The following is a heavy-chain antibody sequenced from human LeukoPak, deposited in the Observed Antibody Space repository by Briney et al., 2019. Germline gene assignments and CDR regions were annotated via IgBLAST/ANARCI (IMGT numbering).Heavy chain of an antibody. Sequence: GRSLRLSCAASGFTFSSYGMHWVRQAPGKGLEWVAVISYDGSNKYYADSVKGRFTISRDNSKNTLYLQMNSLRAGDTAVYYCAKWAHGMDVWGQGTTVTVSS. CDR1: GFTFSSYG. V-gene: IGHV3-30*18. J-gene: IGHJ6*02. CDR3: AKWAHGMDV. CDR2: ISYDGSNK.